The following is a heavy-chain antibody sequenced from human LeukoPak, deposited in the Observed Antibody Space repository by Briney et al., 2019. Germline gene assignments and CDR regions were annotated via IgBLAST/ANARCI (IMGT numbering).Heavy chain of an antibody. D-gene: IGHD3-22*01. CDR3: AREPSPYYYDSSGNAFDI. CDR1: GGSISSVGYY. J-gene: IGHJ3*02. CDR2: IYYSGST. V-gene: IGHV4-31*03. Sequence: PSQTLSFTGTVSGGSISSVGYYWSWIRQHPGKGLEWIGYIYYSGSTYYNPSLKSRVTISVDTSKNQFSLKLSSVTAADTAVYYCAREPSPYYYDSSGNAFDIWGQGTMVTVSS.